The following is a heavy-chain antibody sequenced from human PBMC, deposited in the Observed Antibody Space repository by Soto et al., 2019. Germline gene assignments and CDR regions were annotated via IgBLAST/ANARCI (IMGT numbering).Heavy chain of an antibody. J-gene: IGHJ6*02. CDR3: APPHNFYGMDV. Sequence: RHMPGKGLEWMGIIYPGDSDTRYSPSFQGQVTIPADKAISTAYLQWSSLKASDTAMYYYAPPHNFYGMDVSGRGPPVTVSS. V-gene: IGHV5-51*01. CDR2: IYPGDSDT.